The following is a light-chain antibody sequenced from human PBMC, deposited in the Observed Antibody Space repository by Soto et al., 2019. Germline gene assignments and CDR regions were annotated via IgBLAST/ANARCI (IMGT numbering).Light chain of an antibody. CDR3: QKYNSAPWT. CDR1: QTISTY. J-gene: IGKJ1*01. CDR2: GAS. Sequence: DIQMTQSPSSLSASIGDTVTITCRASQTISTYLNWYQQKPGKAPQLLMYGASSLQSGIPSRFSGSGSGTHFTLTITSLQPEDFAVYYCQKYNSAPWTFGQGTKVEIK. V-gene: IGKV1-39*01.